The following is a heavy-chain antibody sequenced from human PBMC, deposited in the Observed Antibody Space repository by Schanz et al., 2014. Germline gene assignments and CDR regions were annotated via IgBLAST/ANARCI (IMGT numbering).Heavy chain of an antibody. J-gene: IGHJ6*02. CDR3: VRDAGWAFGDYHGMDV. CDR2: INPSGGTT. V-gene: IGHV1-46*01. D-gene: IGHD3-10*01. Sequence: QVQLVQSGAEVKKPGASVRLSCKASGYTFTSYYMHWVRQAPGQGLEWMGIINPSGGTTRIAQNFQGRLTVTRDTSTSTVNMELSSLRSEDTAVYYCVRDAGWAFGDYHGMDVWGQGTSVTVSS. CDR1: GYTFTSYY.